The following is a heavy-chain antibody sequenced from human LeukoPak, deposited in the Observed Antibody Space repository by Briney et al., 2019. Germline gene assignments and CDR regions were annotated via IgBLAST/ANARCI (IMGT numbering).Heavy chain of an antibody. CDR1: GFTFSNYG. CDR2: LSGSGGNT. CDR3: AKDRNYDSSGYSNFDY. V-gene: IGHV3-23*01. Sequence: GGSLGLSCAASGFTFSNYGMSWVRQAPGKGLEWVSSLSGSGGNTHYADSVKGRFTISRDYSKNTQYLQMNSLRADDTAIYYCAKDRNYDSSGYSNFDYWGQGTLVTVSS. J-gene: IGHJ4*02. D-gene: IGHD3-22*01.